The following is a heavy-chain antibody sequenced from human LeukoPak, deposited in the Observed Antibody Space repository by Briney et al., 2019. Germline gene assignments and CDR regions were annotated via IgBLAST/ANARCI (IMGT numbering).Heavy chain of an antibody. CDR1: GYTFTSYG. CDR2: IIPIFGTT. CDR3: ARDNDSRDPPHFDY. V-gene: IGHV1-69*06. J-gene: IGHJ4*02. D-gene: IGHD3-16*01. Sequence: SVKVSCKASGYTFTSYGINWVRQAPGQGLEWMGGIIPIFGTTNYARKFRGRVTLTADKSTRTAYMELSSLRSEDTAVYYCARDNDSRDPPHFDYWGQGTLVTVSS.